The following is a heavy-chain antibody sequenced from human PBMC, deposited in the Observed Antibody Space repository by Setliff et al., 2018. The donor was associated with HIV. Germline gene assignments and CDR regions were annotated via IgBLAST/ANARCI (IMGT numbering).Heavy chain of an antibody. V-gene: IGHV4-39*01. CDR2: ILNDGRT. J-gene: IGHJ6*02. Sequence: PSETLSLTCIVSGGSIRSSSYYWGWIRQPPGKGLEWIGSILNDGRTYYNPSLKSRVTIPMDTSTNQFSLKLTSVTAADTAVYYCARVGGQWLSEYYYYYGMDVWGQGTTVTVSS. CDR1: GGSIRSSSYY. D-gene: IGHD6-19*01. CDR3: ARVGGQWLSEYYYYYGMDV.